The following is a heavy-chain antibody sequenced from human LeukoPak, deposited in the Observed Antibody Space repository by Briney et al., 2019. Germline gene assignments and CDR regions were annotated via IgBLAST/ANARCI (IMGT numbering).Heavy chain of an antibody. CDR2: ISGSGGST. CDR1: GFTFSSYA. V-gene: IGHV3-23*01. D-gene: IGHD3-22*01. CDR3: ARGKWVTMIVVVSAPSIDY. Sequence: PGGSLRLSCAASGFTFSSYAMSWVRQAPGKGLEWVSAISGSGGSTYYADSVKGRFTISRDNSKNTLYLQMNSLRAEDTAVYYCARGKWVTMIVVVSAPSIDYWGQGTLVTVSS. J-gene: IGHJ4*02.